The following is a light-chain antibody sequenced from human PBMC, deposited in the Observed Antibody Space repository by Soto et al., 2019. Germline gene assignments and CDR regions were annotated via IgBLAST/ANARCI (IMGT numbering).Light chain of an antibody. Sequence: QSALAQPPSASGSFGQSVTISCTGTSSDVGGYNYVSWYQQHPGKAPKLMIYEVSERPSGVPDRFSGSKSGNTASLTVSGLQADDEADCYCSSYSGTNYHYVFGTG. CDR1: SSDVGGYNY. CDR2: EVS. V-gene: IGLV2-8*01. J-gene: IGLJ1*01. CDR3: SSYSGTNYHYV.